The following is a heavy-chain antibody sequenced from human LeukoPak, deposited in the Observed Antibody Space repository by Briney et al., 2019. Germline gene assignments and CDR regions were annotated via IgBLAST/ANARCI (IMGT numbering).Heavy chain of an antibody. J-gene: IGHJ4*02. V-gene: IGHV3-21*01. CDR2: ISGDSTYI. Sequence: GGSLRLSCAASGFTFASYSMSWVRQAPGKRLEWVSSISGDSTYIYNAGSVKGRFTISRDNAQASLYLQMNSLRADDTAVYYCARVSGRLERQSDLDYWGQGNLVIVSS. CDR1: GFTFASYS. CDR3: ARVSGRLERQSDLDY. D-gene: IGHD1-1*01.